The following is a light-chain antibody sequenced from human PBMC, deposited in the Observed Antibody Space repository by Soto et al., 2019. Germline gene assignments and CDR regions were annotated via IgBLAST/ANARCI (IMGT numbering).Light chain of an antibody. CDR2: EVS. CDR1: SSDVGGYNY. CDR3: SSYAGSNNLL. J-gene: IGLJ2*01. Sequence: QSVLTQPPSASGSPGQSVTISCTGTSSDVGGYNYVSWYQQHPGKPPKLMIYEVSNRPSGVPDRFSGSRSGNTASLTVSGLQAEDEADYYCSSYAGSNNLLFGGGTKLTVL. V-gene: IGLV2-8*01.